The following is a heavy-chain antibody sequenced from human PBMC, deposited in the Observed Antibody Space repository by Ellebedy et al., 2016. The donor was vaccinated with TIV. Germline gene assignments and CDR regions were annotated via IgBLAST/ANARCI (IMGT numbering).Heavy chain of an antibody. CDR3: AKLGWDLAFEC. Sequence: AASVKVSCKASGYTFTSYTMHWVRQAPGQSLEWMGYINTDTGNTKYSQKFQGRVTITRYTSASTAHMELSSLRSEDSAVYYCAKLGWDLAFECWGQGTLVTVSS. D-gene: IGHD1-26*01. J-gene: IGHJ4*02. CDR1: GYTFTSYT. V-gene: IGHV1-3*04. CDR2: INTDTGNT.